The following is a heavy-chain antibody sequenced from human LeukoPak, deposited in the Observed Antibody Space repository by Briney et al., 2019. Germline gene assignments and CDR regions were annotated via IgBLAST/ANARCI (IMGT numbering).Heavy chain of an antibody. Sequence: NPGGSLRLSCAASGFTFSSYAMSWARQAPGKGLEWVSSISSSSSYIYYADSVKGRFTISRDNAKNSLYLQMNSLRAEDTAVYYCARDSHGLYSGYDSGYYGMDVWGQGTTVTVSS. CDR1: GFTFSSYA. J-gene: IGHJ6*02. CDR2: ISSSSSYI. D-gene: IGHD5-12*01. CDR3: ARDSHGLYSGYDSGYYGMDV. V-gene: IGHV3-21*01.